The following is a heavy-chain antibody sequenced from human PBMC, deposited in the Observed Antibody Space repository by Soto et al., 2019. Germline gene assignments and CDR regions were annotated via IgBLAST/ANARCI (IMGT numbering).Heavy chain of an antibody. V-gene: IGHV1-69*12. J-gene: IGHJ4*02. CDR1: GGTFSSYA. CDR2: IIPIFGTA. Sequence: QVQLVQSGAEVKKPGSSVKVSCKASGGTFSSYAISWVRQAPGQGLEWMGGIIPIFGTANYAQKFQGRVTITADESTSTAYVELSSLRSEDTAVYYCAREKSDCGGGGSCFFDYWGQGTLVTVSS. CDR3: AREKSDCGGGGSCFFDY. D-gene: IGHD2-15*01.